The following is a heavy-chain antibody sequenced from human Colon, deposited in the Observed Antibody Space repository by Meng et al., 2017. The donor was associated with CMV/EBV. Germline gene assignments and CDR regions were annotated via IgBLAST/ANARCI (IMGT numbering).Heavy chain of an antibody. CDR1: GFTFDDYA. CDR2: ITWNSGRT. J-gene: IGHJ6*02. CDR3: AKDISPVGGSTGYHGMDV. Sequence: GGSLRLSCAASGFTFDDYAMHWVRQAPGKGLEWVSSITWNSGRTGYVDSVEGRFTISRANAKNSLYLQMNGLRAEDTALYYCAKDISPVGGSTGYHGMDVWGQGTTVTVSS. V-gene: IGHV3-9*01. D-gene: IGHD1-7*01.